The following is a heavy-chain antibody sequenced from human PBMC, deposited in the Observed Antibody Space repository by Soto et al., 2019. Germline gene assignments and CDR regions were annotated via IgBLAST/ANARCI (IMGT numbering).Heavy chain of an antibody. CDR1: GYKVSTWHNFTSYW. J-gene: IGHJ6*02. CDR3: ARLGFNYDFLSGYYNVHHYSGIDV. Sequence: GESLKISCMGSGYKVSTWHNFTSYWIAWVRQMPGEGLEWMGIIYPGDSDTRYSPSFQGQVTISADKSINSVYLQWSSLKASDTATYYCARLGFNYDFLSGYYNVHHYSGIDVRGQGTTVTVSS. D-gene: IGHD3-3*01. CDR2: IYPGDSDT. V-gene: IGHV5-51*01.